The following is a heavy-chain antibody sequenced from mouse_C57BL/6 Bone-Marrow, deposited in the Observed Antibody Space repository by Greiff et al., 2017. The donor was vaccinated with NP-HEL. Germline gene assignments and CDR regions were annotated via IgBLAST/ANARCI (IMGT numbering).Heavy chain of an antibody. CDR1: GYAFSSYW. CDR2: IYPGDGDT. V-gene: IGHV1-80*01. CDR3: ARGSLLLRSYFDV. D-gene: IGHD1-1*01. J-gene: IGHJ1*03. Sequence: QVHVKQSGAELVKPGASVKISCKASGYAFSSYWMNWVKQRPGKGLEWIGQIYPGDGDTNYNGKFKGKATLTADKSSSTAYMQLSSLTSEDSAVYFCARGSLLLRSYFDVWGTGTTVTVSS.